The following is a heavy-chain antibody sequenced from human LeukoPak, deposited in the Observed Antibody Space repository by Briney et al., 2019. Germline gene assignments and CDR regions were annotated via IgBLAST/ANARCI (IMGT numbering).Heavy chain of an antibody. CDR1: GYTFTSYD. CDR2: TNPNSGNT. Sequence: ASVKVSCKASGYTFTSYDINWVRQATGQGLEWMGWTNPNSGNTGYAQKFQGRVTMTRNTSISTAYMELSSLRSEDTAVYYCARGRRWLRSPFDYWGQGTLVTVSS. J-gene: IGHJ4*02. V-gene: IGHV1-8*01. CDR3: ARGRRWLRSPFDY. D-gene: IGHD5-12*01.